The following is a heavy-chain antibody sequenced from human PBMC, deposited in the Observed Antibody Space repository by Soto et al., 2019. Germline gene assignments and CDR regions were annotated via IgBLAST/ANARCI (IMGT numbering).Heavy chain of an antibody. CDR2: IIPLFGKT. D-gene: IGHD4-17*01. J-gene: IGHJ6*02. Sequence: QVQLMQSGAEVKKPGSSVNVSCKASGGTFRSFGISWVRQAHGQGLEWMGTIIPLFGKTNYAQKFQDRVTIPADDSTYTAYIELSSLKSEDTALYYCARARLSNGDPNVYFYYGLDVWGQGTTVTVSS. CDR1: GGTFRSFG. CDR3: ARARLSNGDPNVYFYYGLDV. V-gene: IGHV1-69*18.